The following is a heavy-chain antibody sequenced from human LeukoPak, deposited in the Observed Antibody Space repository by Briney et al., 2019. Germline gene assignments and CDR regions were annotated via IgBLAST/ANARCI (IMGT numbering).Heavy chain of an antibody. J-gene: IGHJ4*02. CDR2: NSAYNGNT. Sequence: ASVKVSCKASGYTFTSYGISWVRQAPGQGLEWMGWNSAYNGNTNYAQKLQGRVTMTTDTSTSTAYMELRSLRSDDAAVYYCARDGDIVVVPAAMLLDYWGQGTLVTVSS. CDR3: ARDGDIVVVPAAMLLDY. V-gene: IGHV1-18*04. D-gene: IGHD2-2*01. CDR1: GYTFTSYG.